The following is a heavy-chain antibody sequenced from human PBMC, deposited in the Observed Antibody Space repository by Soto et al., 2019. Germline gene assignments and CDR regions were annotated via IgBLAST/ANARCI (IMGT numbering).Heavy chain of an antibody. V-gene: IGHV3-23*03. CDR3: AKDQRYGDRPLSDPFDI. D-gene: IGHD4-17*01. CDR2: IHTSHT. CDR1: GFTFTTYA. J-gene: IGHJ3*02. Sequence: EVQLLESGGGLVQPGGSLRLSCAASGFTFTTYAMSWVRQAPGKGLEWVAGIHTSHTYYTDSVKGRFTISRDNSRNTVYLLLNSLRAEDTAVYYCAKDQRYGDRPLSDPFDIWGQGTMVTVSS.